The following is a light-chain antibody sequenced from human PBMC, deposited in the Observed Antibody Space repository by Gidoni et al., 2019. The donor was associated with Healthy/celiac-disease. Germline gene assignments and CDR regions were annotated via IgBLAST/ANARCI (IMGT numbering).Light chain of an antibody. V-gene: IGKV3-20*01. CDR2: GAS. CDR3: QQYGSSPWT. Sequence: DIVFTQSPGTLSLSPGERATLSCRASQSVSSSYLAWYQQKPGQAPRLLIYGASSRATGIPDRFSGSGCGKDFTLTISRLEPEDFAVYYCQQYGSSPWTFGQXTKVEIK. CDR1: QSVSSSY. J-gene: IGKJ1*01.